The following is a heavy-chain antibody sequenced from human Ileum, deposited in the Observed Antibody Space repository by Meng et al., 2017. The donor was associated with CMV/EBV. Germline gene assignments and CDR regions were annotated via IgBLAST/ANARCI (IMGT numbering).Heavy chain of an antibody. CDR3: ASPYSSSWYGLRTYYYGMDV. Sequence: ASVKVSCKASGYTFTGYYMHWVRQAPGQGLEWMGWINPNSGGTNYAQKFQGRVTMTRDTSISTAYMELSRLRSDDTAVYYCASPYSSSWYGLRTYYYGMDVWGQGTTVTVYS. V-gene: IGHV1-2*02. J-gene: IGHJ6*02. CDR1: GYTFTGYY. CDR2: INPNSGGT. D-gene: IGHD6-13*01.